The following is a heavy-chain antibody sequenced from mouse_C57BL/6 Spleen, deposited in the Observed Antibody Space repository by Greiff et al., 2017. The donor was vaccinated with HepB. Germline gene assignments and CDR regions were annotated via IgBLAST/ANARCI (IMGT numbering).Heavy chain of an antibody. Sequence: VQLQQSGPGLVQPSQSLSITCTVSGFSLTSYGVHWVRQSPGKGLEWLGVIWRGGSTDYNAAFMSRLSITKDNSKSQVFFKMNSLQADDTAIYYCAKNSYGSSHPYFDVWGTGTTVTVSS. D-gene: IGHD1-1*01. V-gene: IGHV2-5*01. CDR3: AKNSYGSSHPYFDV. J-gene: IGHJ1*03. CDR1: GFSLTSYG. CDR2: IWRGGST.